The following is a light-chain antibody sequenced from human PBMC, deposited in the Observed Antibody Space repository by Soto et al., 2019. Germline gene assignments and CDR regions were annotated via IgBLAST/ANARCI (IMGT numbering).Light chain of an antibody. V-gene: IGKV3-15*01. J-gene: IGKJ1*01. CDR2: GAS. CDR3: QQYNNWPPDRT. CDR1: QSVGSN. Sequence: EIVITQSPATLSVSPGERATLSCRASQSVGSNLAWYQQKPGQAPRLLIYGASTRATGIPARFSGSGSGTEFNRTISSLLSQDFAIFFCQQYNNWPPDRTFGQGTKVEIK.